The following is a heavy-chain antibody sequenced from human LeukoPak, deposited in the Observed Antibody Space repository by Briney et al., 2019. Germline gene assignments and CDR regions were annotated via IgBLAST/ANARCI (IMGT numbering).Heavy chain of an antibody. CDR3: PRTSPRAATFDY. D-gene: IGHD2-15*01. CDR2: IYTSGTT. J-gene: IGHJ4*02. V-gene: IGHV4-4*07. CDR1: GGSISSYY. Sequence: SETLSLTCAVSGGSISSYYWSWIRQPAGKGLEWIGRIYTSGTTNYNPSLKSRVTMSVDTSKNQFSLNLNSVTAADTAVYYCPRTSPRAATFDYWGQGTLVTVSS.